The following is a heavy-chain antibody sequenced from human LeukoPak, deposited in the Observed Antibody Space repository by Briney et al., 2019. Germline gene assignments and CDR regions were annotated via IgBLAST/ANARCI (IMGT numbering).Heavy chain of an antibody. CDR3: VRRTSSNYVDY. CDR1: GGSFSNYY. V-gene: IGHV4-59*01. J-gene: IGHJ4*02. Sequence: KPSETLSLTCTVSGGSFSNYYWSWIRQSPGKGLEWIGYIYHTGSANYSPSLKSRVSISIDTSKSQFSLRLISVTAADTAVYYCVRRTSSNYVDYWGQGTLVIVSS. CDR2: IYHTGSA. D-gene: IGHD4-11*01.